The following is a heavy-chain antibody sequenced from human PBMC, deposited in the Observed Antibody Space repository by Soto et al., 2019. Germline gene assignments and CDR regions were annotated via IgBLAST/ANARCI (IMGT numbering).Heavy chain of an antibody. CDR1: GFTFSTYA. V-gene: IGHV3-23*01. CDR2: IRGSGGSI. CDR3: AKDRGSSWYESVDS. D-gene: IGHD6-13*01. J-gene: IGHJ4*02. Sequence: EVQLLESGGGLVQPGGSLRLSCAVSGFTFSTYAMSWVRQAPGKGLEWVAGIRGSGGSIYYADSVKGRFTISRDNSKNTLYLQMNTLRVEDTALYYCAKDRGSSWYESVDSWGQGTLVTVSS.